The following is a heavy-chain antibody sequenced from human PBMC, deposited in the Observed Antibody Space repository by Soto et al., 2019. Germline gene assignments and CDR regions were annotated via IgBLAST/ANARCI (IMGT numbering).Heavy chain of an antibody. V-gene: IGHV3-30*18. CDR2: ISYDGSNK. Sequence: GGSLRLSCAASGFTFSSYGMHWVRQAPGKGLEWVAVISYDGSNKYYADSVKGRFTISRDNSKNTLYLQMNSLRAEDTAAYYCAKPKARYFDWLSSYFDYWGQGTLVTVSS. D-gene: IGHD3-9*01. J-gene: IGHJ4*02. CDR3: AKPKARYFDWLSSYFDY. CDR1: GFTFSSYG.